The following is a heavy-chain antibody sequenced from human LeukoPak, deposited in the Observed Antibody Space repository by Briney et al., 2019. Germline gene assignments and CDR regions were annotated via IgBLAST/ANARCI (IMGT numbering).Heavy chain of an antibody. CDR3: ARDQATSGGGLDS. CDR1: GFTVSGTH. Sequence: GGSLRLSCAASGFTVSGTHMSWVRQAPGKGLEWVSAIYTGGTTYYSDSVEGRFTISRDKSKNTLYLQMDSLRVEDTAVYYCARDQATSGGGLDSWGQGILVTVSS. CDR2: IYTGGTT. J-gene: IGHJ4*02. D-gene: IGHD3-16*01. V-gene: IGHV3-53*01.